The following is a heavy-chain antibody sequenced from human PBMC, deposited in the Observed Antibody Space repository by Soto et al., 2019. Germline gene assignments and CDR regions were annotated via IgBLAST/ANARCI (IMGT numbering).Heavy chain of an antibody. V-gene: IGHV4-4*02. CDR2: IYHSRST. CDR1: SGSISSSNW. CDR3: ARTLGTYYDFWSGSVNPTSYYYYYMDV. D-gene: IGHD3-3*01. Sequence: SETLSLTCAVSSGSISSSNWWSWVRQPPGKGLEWIGEIYHSRSTNYNPSLKSRVTISVDKSKNQFSLKLSSVTAADTAVYYCARTLGTYYDFWSGSVNPTSYYYYYMDVWGKGTTVTVSS. J-gene: IGHJ6*03.